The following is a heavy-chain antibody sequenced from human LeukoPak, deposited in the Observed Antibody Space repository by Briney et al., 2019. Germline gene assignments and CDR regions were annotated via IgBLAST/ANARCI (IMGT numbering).Heavy chain of an antibody. J-gene: IGHJ6*02. D-gene: IGHD3-22*01. Sequence: GGSLRLSCAASGFTFSTYGMSWVRQAPGKGLEWVAVISYDGSNKYYADSVKGRFTISRDNSKNTLYLQMNSLRAEDTAVYYCAKGGYYYNYYYYGMDVWGQGTTVTVSS. CDR1: GFTFSTYG. CDR3: AKGGYYYNYYYYGMDV. V-gene: IGHV3-30*18. CDR2: ISYDGSNK.